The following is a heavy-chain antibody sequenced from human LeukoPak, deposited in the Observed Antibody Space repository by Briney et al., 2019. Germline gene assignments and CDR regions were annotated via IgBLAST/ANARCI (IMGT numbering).Heavy chain of an antibody. J-gene: IGHJ4*02. D-gene: IGHD2-21*01. Sequence: RSSETLSLTCSLWVNFVSSYYGSGLRQPPGKGLEWVGYGDHFGGAIYNPSLKSRVTISVYTSNNQFSLRLTSVTASDTAIYHCASLLDRYNRTYPLDSWSQGTLVTVSS. V-gene: IGHV4-59*08. CDR1: VNFVSSYY. CDR3: ASLLDRYNRTYPLDS. CDR2: GDHFGGA.